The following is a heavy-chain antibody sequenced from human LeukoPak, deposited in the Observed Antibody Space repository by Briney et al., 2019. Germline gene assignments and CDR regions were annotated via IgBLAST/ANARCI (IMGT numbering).Heavy chain of an antibody. CDR3: ARWGSYYYDSSGYSFDY. Sequence: ASVKVSCKASGYTFTGYYMHWVRQAPGQGLEWMGWINPNSGGTNYAQKFQGWVTMTRDTSISTAYMELSRLRSDDTAVYYCARWGSYYYDSSGYSFDYWGQGTLVTVSS. D-gene: IGHD3-22*01. J-gene: IGHJ4*02. CDR1: GYTFTGYY. V-gene: IGHV1-2*04. CDR2: INPNSGGT.